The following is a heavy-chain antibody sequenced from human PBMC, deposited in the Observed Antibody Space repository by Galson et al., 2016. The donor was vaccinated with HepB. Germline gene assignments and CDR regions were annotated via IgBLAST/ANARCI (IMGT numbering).Heavy chain of an antibody. CDR1: GFSISSYS. V-gene: IGHV3-48*02. CDR3: ARGVGPAYMDV. J-gene: IGHJ6*03. CDR2: ISSTNRPTI. Sequence: SLRLSCAASGFSISSYSVNWVRQAPGKGLEWISYISSTNRPTIYYPDSVKGRFTISRDNAKNSLYLQVNSLRDEETAVYYCARGVGPAYMDVWANGTTVTVSS. D-gene: IGHD5/OR15-5a*01.